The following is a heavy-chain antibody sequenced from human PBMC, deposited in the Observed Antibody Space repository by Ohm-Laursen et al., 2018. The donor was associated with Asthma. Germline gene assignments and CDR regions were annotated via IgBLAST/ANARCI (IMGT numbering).Heavy chain of an antibody. CDR3: ARIGPEWELPGREDSLHH. D-gene: IGHD1-26*01. J-gene: IGHJ1*01. V-gene: IGHV3-21*01. CDR2: ISIASRFK. Sequence: SLRLSCAASGYTFSRYRIHWVRQIPGKGLEWVAAISIASRFKYKADSEMAGFTTSRDNPRNSVYLQMNSLRAEETALYYCARIGPEWELPGREDSLHHWGEGTLVTVSS. CDR1: GYTFSRYR.